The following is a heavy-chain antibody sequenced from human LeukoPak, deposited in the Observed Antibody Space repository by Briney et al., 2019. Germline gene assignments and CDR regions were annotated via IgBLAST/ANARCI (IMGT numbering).Heavy chain of an antibody. Sequence: PSETLSLTCTVSGGSISSSSYYWGWIRQPPGKGLEWIGTIYYSGSTDYNPSLKNRVTISVDTSKNQFSLKLSSVTAADTAVYYCARDGDHWNYGNFDYWGQGTLVTVSS. V-gene: IGHV4-39*07. CDR1: GGSISSSSYY. J-gene: IGHJ4*02. D-gene: IGHD1-7*01. CDR3: ARDGDHWNYGNFDY. CDR2: IYYSGST.